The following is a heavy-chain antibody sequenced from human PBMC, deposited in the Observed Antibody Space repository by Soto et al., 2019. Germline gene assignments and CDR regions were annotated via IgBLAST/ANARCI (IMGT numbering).Heavy chain of an antibody. Sequence: ASVKVSCTASGYTFTSYARNWVRQAPGQRLEWMGWINAGNGNTKYSQKFQGRVTITRDTSASTAYMELSSLRSEDTAVYYCARGSGYYYWDDYWGQGTLVTVSS. V-gene: IGHV1-3*01. CDR2: INAGNGNT. D-gene: IGHD3-22*01. CDR3: ARGSGYYYWDDY. CDR1: GYTFTSYA. J-gene: IGHJ4*02.